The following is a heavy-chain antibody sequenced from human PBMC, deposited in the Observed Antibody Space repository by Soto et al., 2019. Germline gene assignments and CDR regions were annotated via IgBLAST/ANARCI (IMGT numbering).Heavy chain of an antibody. J-gene: IGHJ3*02. CDR2: IYYSGST. Sequence: SETLSLTCTVSGGSISSYYWSWIRQPPGKGLEWIGYIYYSGSTNYNPSLKSRVTISVDTSKNQFSLKLSSVTAADTAVYYCARAPYYGDDAFDIWGEGTMVTVAS. D-gene: IGHD4-17*01. CDR1: GGSISSYY. CDR3: ARAPYYGDDAFDI. V-gene: IGHV4-59*01.